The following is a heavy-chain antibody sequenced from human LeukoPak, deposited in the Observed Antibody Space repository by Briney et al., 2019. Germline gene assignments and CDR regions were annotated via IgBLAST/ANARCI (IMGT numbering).Heavy chain of an antibody. CDR1: GFIVSSNY. CDR2: IYSGGST. Sequence: QPGGSLRLPCAASGFIVSSNYMSWVRQAPGKGLEWVSVIYSGGSTYYADSVKGRFTISRDNSKNTLYLQMNSLRAEDTAVYYCARSPWGITMIAEAWGQGTLVTVSS. CDR3: ARSPWGITMIAEA. J-gene: IGHJ5*02. V-gene: IGHV3-53*01. D-gene: IGHD3-22*01.